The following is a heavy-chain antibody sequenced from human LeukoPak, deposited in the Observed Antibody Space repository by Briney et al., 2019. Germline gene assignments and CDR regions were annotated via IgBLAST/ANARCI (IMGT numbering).Heavy chain of an antibody. V-gene: IGHV3-11*01. CDR3: ARGTAGDSSSWYPYSYFDY. D-gene: IGHD6-13*01. CDR2: ISSSGSTI. J-gene: IGHJ4*02. Sequence: PGGSLRLSCAASGFTFSDYYMSWIRQAPGKGLEWVSYISSSGSTIYYADSVKGRFTISRDNAKNSLYLQMNSLRAGDTAVYYCARGTAGDSSSWYPYSYFDYWGQGTLVTVSS. CDR1: GFTFSDYY.